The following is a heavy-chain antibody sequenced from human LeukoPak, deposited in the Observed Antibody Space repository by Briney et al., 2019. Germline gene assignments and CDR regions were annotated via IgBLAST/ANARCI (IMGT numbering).Heavy chain of an antibody. CDR3: ARVTVTTFPRDYYYYYGMDV. V-gene: IGHV1-8*01. CDR1: GYTFTSYD. D-gene: IGHD4-11*01. CDR2: MNPNSGNT. Sequence: ASVKVSCKASGYTFTSYDINWVRQATGQGLEWMGWMNPNSGNTGYAQKFQGRVTMTRNTSISTAYMELSSLRSEDTAVYYCARVTVTTFPRDYYYYYGMDVWGQGTTVTVSS. J-gene: IGHJ6*02.